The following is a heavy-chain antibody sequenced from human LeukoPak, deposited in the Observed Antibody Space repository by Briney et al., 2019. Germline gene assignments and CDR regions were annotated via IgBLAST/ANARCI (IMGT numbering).Heavy chain of an antibody. V-gene: IGHV1-2*02. D-gene: IGHD5-24*01. J-gene: IGHJ4*02. Sequence: ASVKVSYKASGYTFTAYYMHWVRQAPGQGLEWMGWINPNSGGTNYAQKFQGRVTMTRDTSISTAYMELSRLRSDDTAVYYCARDGYNSCYFDYWGQGTLVTVSS. CDR3: ARDGYNSCYFDY. CDR2: INPNSGGT. CDR1: GYTFTAYY.